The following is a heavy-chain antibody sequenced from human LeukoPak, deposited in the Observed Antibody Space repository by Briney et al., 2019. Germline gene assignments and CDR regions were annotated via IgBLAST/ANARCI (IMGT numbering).Heavy chain of an antibody. CDR2: INPNSGGT. D-gene: IGHD3-3*01. Sequence: GASVKVSCKASGYTFTGYYMHWVRQAPGQGLEWMGWINPNSGGTNYAQKFQGRVTMTRDTSISTAYMELSRLRSDDTAVYYCARGAIYDFWSASDYWGQGTLVTVSS. CDR1: GYTFTGYY. J-gene: IGHJ4*02. V-gene: IGHV1-2*02. CDR3: ARGAIYDFWSASDY.